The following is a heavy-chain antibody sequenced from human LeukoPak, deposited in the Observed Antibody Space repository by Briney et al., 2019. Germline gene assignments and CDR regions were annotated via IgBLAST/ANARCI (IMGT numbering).Heavy chain of an antibody. D-gene: IGHD3-9*01. CDR3: ARVTGYFDCPPYPSYFDY. V-gene: IGHV3-48*03. Sequence: GGSLRLSCAASGFTLNAYEMNWVRQAPGKGLEWVSFISSSGITIYYADSVKGRFTISRDNSKNTLYLQMNSLRAEDTAVYYCARVTGYFDCPPYPSYFDYWGQGTLVTVSS. CDR1: GFTLNAYE. CDR2: ISSSGITI. J-gene: IGHJ4*02.